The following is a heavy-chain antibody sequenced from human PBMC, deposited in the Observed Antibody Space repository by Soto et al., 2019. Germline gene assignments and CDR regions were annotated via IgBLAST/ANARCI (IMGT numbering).Heavy chain of an antibody. V-gene: IGHV1-2*02. D-gene: IGHD4-17*01. CDR1: GYTFTDYY. CDR2: INPNSGDT. J-gene: IGHJ6*02. CDR3: ARDGLSYGDLYRYYYYYYGMDV. Sequence: ASVKVCCKASGYTFTDYYIHWVRQAPGQGLEWMGWINPNSGDTPHTQKFQGRVTITRDTSASTAYMELSSLRSEDTAVYYCARDGLSYGDLYRYYYYYYGMDVWGQGTTVTVSS.